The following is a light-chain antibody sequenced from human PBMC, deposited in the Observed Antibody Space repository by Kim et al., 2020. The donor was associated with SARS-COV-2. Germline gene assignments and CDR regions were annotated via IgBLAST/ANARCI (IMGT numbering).Light chain of an antibody. CDR1: QSVSSTY. J-gene: IGKJ1*01. Sequence: EIVLTQSPGTLSLSPGERATLSCRASQSVSSTYLAWYQQKPGQAPMLLIFRASSRATGIPDRFSGSGSGTDFTLTISRLEPEDFAVYYCQQFGGTWTFGQGTKVDIK. CDR3: QQFGGTWT. CDR2: RAS. V-gene: IGKV3-20*01.